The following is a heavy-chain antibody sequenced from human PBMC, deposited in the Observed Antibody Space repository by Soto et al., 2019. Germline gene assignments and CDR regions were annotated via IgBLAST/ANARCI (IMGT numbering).Heavy chain of an antibody. Sequence: ASETLSLTCAVYGGSFSGYYWSWIRQPPGKGLEWIGEINHSGSTNYNPSLKSRGTPSVDTSKNQFTLKLSSVTAADTAVYYCARGGIRIVVVPAARQARRCLYNWFDPWGQGTLVTVSS. D-gene: IGHD2-2*01. J-gene: IGHJ5*02. CDR3: ARGGIRIVVVPAARQARRCLYNWFDP. V-gene: IGHV4-34*01. CDR1: GGSFSGYY. CDR2: INHSGST.